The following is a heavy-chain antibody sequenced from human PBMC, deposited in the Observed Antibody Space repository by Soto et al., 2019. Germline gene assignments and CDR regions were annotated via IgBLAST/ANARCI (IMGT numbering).Heavy chain of an antibody. J-gene: IGHJ4*02. D-gene: IGHD3-10*01. CDR1: GFTFSNYA. CDR3: AKDSRVTMVRGVIMPPGY. Sequence: EVQLLESGGGLVQPGGSLTLSCVASGFTFSNYAMSWVRQAPGKGLEWVSAISGSDGSTYYADSVKGRFPISRDNSKNPLYLQMSSLRAEDTAVYYCAKDSRVTMVRGVIMPPGYWGQGTLVTVSS. CDR2: ISGSDGST. V-gene: IGHV3-23*01.